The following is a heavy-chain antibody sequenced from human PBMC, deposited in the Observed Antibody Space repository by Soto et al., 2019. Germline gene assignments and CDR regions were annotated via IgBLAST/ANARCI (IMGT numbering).Heavy chain of an antibody. D-gene: IGHD3-16*01. CDR2: ISGSGTNT. V-gene: IGHV3-23*01. CDR1: GFTFYSFA. CDR3: TKDQFGAAAIPYS. Sequence: VQLLESGGGLVQPGESLRLSCAASGFTFYSFAMSWVRQAPGKGLEWVSSISGSGTNTYYADSVKGRFSISRDNSKNTLYLQMNSLRVEDTAIFYCTKDQFGAAAIPYSWGQGTLVIVSS. J-gene: IGHJ4*02.